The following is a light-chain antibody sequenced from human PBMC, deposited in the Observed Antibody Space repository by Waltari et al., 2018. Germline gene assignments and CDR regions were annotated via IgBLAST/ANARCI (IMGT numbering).Light chain of an antibody. V-gene: IGLV2-14*03. CDR2: CVI. Sequence: QSALTQPASVSGSPGQSLTISCTGTGSDLGGFNYVSSYHQRPPKAPTLLIYCVIQRPSWVSASLSGSKSCNRASLTISGRQADDDSDYYCCSYTTTTPWVFGGGTKLTVL. CDR3: CSYTTTTPWV. J-gene: IGLJ3*02. CDR1: GSDLGGFNY.